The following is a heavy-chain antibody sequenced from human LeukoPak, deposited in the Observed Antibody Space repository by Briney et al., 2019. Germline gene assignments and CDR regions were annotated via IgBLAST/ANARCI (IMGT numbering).Heavy chain of an antibody. D-gene: IGHD6-13*01. CDR3: ARDLRSSIAAAGRFNH. V-gene: IGHV1-2*02. CDR2: INPNSGGT. CDR1: GYTFTGYY. J-gene: IGHJ4*02. Sequence: ASVKVSCKASGYTFTGYYMHWVRQAPGQGLEWMGWINPNSGGTNYAQKFQGRVTMTRDTSISTAYMELSRLRSDDTAVYYCARDLRSSIAAAGRFNHWGQGTLVTVSS.